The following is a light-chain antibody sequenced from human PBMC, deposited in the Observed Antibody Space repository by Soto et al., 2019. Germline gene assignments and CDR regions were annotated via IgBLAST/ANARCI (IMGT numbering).Light chain of an antibody. CDR1: QSISSY. Sequence: DIQMTQSPNSLYDSVGDRVTITCLASQSISSYLNWYQQKPGKAPKLLIYAASSLQSGVPSRFSGSGSGTDFTLTISSLQPEDFATYYCQQSYSTPWTFGHGTRLEI. CDR2: AAS. CDR3: QQSYSTPWT. J-gene: IGKJ5*01. V-gene: IGKV1-39*01.